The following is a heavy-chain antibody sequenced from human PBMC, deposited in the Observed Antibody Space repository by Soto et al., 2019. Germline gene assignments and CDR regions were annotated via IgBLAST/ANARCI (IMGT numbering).Heavy chain of an antibody. V-gene: IGHV4-34*01. CDR3: ARERGTKTRTDKKSWYFDL. Sequence: SETLSLTCAVYGGSFSGYYWSWIRQPPGKGLEWIGEINHSGSTNYNPSLKSRVTISVDTSKNQFSLKLSSVAAADTAMYYCARERGTKTRTDKKSWYFDLWGRGTLVTVSS. CDR2: INHSGST. J-gene: IGHJ2*01. CDR1: GGSFSGYY. D-gene: IGHD3-16*01.